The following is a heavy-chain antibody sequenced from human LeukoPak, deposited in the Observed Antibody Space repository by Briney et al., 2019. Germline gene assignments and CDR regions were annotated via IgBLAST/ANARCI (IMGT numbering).Heavy chain of an antibody. Sequence: GGSLRLSCAASGFTFSSYAMHWVRQAPGKGLEWVAGISYDGSNKYYADSVKGRFTISRDNSKNTLYLQMNSLRAEDTAVYYCARVAGSGWLDAFDIWGQGTMVTVSS. J-gene: IGHJ3*02. CDR2: ISYDGSNK. D-gene: IGHD6-19*01. CDR1: GFTFSSYA. V-gene: IGHV3-30*01. CDR3: ARVAGSGWLDAFDI.